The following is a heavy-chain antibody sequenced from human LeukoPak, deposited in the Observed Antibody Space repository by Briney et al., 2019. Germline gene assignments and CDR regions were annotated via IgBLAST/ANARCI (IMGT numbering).Heavy chain of an antibody. D-gene: IGHD3-22*01. CDR1: GFTFSSYG. CDR3: AKSTGSSGYYAHFDY. Sequence: GGSLRLSCAASGFTFSSYGMHWVRQAPGRGLEWVAVISYDGSNKYYADSVKGRFTISRDNSKNTLYLQMNSLRAEDTAVYYCAKSTGSSGYYAHFDYWGQGTLVTVSS. J-gene: IGHJ4*02. V-gene: IGHV3-30*18. CDR2: ISYDGSNK.